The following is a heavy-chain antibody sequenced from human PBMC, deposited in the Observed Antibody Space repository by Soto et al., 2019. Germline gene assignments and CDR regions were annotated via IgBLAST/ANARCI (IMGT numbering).Heavy chain of an antibody. Sequence: QVQLVQSGAEVKKPGASVKLSCKASGYTFSNYAIHWVRQAPGQRLEWLGWISGDKGNTNYSQKLQGRVTFTRDTSASTVYVELSGLSSEDTHVYYCARDRGPYCSGNKCFGYCFYAMDVWGQGTTVTVSS. CDR1: GYTFSNYA. CDR2: ISGDKGNT. V-gene: IGHV1-3*01. CDR3: ARDRGPYCSGNKCFGYCFYAMDV. D-gene: IGHD2-15*01. J-gene: IGHJ6*02.